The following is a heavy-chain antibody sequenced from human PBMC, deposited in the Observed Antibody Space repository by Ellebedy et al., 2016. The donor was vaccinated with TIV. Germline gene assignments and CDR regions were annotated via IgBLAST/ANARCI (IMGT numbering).Heavy chain of an antibody. Sequence: MPSETLSLTCAVYGGSFSGYHWSRIRQPPGKGLECIGYIYYSGSTNYNPSLKSRVTISVDMSKNQFSLKLSSVTAADTAVYYCARGYCTSPSCSLNYFDYWGQGTLVTVSS. D-gene: IGHD2-2*01. CDR2: IYYSGST. J-gene: IGHJ4*02. CDR3: ARGYCTSPSCSLNYFDY. V-gene: IGHV4-59*01. CDR1: GGSFSGYH.